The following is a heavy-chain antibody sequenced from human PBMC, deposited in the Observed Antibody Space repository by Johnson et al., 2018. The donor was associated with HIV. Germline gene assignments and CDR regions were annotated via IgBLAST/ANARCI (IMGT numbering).Heavy chain of an antibody. J-gene: IGHJ3*02. CDR3: ARDFGYYLGSAFDI. Sequence: VRLVESGGGLVQPGGSLRLSCAASGFTVSNNYMSWVRQAPGTGLEWVSVIYSGGSTHYADSVKGRFTISRDNSKNTLYLQMNSLRVEDTAVYYCARDFGYYLGSAFDIWGQGTMVTVSS. V-gene: IGHV3-66*01. CDR1: GFTVSNNY. D-gene: IGHD3-22*01. CDR2: IYSGGST.